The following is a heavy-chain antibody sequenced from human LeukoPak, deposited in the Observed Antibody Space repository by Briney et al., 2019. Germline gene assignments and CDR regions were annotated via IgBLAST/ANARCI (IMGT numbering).Heavy chain of an antibody. V-gene: IGHV4-34*01. CDR3: ARGLRGYCTNGVCYKGYSSSWPYYFDY. D-gene: IGHD2-8*01. J-gene: IGHJ4*02. CDR1: GGSFSGYY. CDR2: INHSGST. Sequence: PSETLSLTCAVYGGSFSGYYRSWIRQPPGKGLEWIGEINHSGSTNYNPSLKSRVTISVETSKNQFSLKLSSVTAADTAVYYCARGLRGYCTNGVCYKGYSSSWPYYFDYWGQGTLVTVSS.